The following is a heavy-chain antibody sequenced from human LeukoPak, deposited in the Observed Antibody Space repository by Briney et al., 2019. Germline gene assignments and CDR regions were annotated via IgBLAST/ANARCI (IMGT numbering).Heavy chain of an antibody. J-gene: IGHJ6*03. CDR1: GGSFSGYY. CDR2: INHSGST. D-gene: IGHD3-9*01. V-gene: IGHV4-34*01. Sequence: PSETLSLTCAVYGGSFSGYYWSWIRQPPGKGLEWIGEINHSGSTNYNPSLKSRVTISVDTSKNQFSLKLSSVTAADTAVYYCARTGYYFHYYYYYMDVWGKGTTVTVSS. CDR3: ARTGYYFHYYYYYMDV.